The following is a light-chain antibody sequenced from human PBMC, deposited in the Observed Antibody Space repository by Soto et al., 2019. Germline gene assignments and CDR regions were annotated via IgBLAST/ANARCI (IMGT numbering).Light chain of an antibody. CDR1: QSVSSY. CDR3: QQRSNWPPT. Sequence: EIVLTQSPATLSLSPGERGTLSCRASQSVSSYLAWYQQKPGHAPRLLIYDASSRATGIPARFSGSGSGTDFTLTISSLEPEDFAVYYCQQRSNWPPTFGQGTKVEIK. V-gene: IGKV3-11*01. J-gene: IGKJ1*01. CDR2: DAS.